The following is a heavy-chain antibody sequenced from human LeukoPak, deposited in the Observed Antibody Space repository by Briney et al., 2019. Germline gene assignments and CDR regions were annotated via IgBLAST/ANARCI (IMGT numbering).Heavy chain of an antibody. V-gene: IGHV4-59*01. Sequence: SETLSLTCTVSGGSISSYYWSWIRQPPGKGLEWIGYIYYSGGTNYNPSLKSRVTISVDTSKNQFSPRLSSVTAADTAVYYCAREGLEDDYYGMDVWGQGTTVTVSS. CDR3: AREGLEDDYYGMDV. J-gene: IGHJ6*02. CDR1: GGSISSYY. CDR2: IYYSGGT.